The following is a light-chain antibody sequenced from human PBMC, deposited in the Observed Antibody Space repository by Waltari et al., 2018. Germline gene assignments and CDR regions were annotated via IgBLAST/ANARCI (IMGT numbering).Light chain of an antibody. CDR3: QSADSSGTYWL. V-gene: IGLV3-25*03. CDR1: ALPKQY. CDR2: KDS. Sequence: SYELTQPPSVSVSPGQTARVTCSGDALPKQYAYWYQQKPGQAPLLVLYKDSERPAGIPGRFSGSRSGKTVTLTISGVKAEDEADYYCQSADSSGTYWLFGGGTTLTVL. J-gene: IGLJ3*02.